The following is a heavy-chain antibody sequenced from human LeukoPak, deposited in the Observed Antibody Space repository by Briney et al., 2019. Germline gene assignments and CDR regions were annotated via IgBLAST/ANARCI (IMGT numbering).Heavy chain of an antibody. D-gene: IGHD4-17*01. J-gene: IGHJ5*02. CDR2: IYHSGST. CDR1: GYSISSGYY. CDR3: ARRYDYGDLNWFDP. V-gene: IGHV4-38-2*01. Sequence: PSETLSLTCAVSGYSISSGYYWGWIRQPPGKGLEWIGSIYHSGSTYHNPSLKSRVTISVDTSKNQFSLKLSSVTAADTAVYYCARRYDYGDLNWFDPWGQGTLVTVSS.